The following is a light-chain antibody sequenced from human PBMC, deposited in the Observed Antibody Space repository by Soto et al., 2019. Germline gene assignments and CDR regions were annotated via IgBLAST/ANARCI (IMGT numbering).Light chain of an antibody. CDR2: RSD. V-gene: IGLV1-47*01. CDR1: SSNIGTNF. CDR3: AAWDDSLSALV. J-gene: IGLJ2*01. Sequence: QPVLTQPPSTSGTPGQRVTISCSGSSSNIGTNFVYWYQHLPGTAPKLVIYRSDRRPSGVPDRFSASKSGTSASLAISGLRSEDEADYYCAAWDDSLSALVLGGGTKLTVL.